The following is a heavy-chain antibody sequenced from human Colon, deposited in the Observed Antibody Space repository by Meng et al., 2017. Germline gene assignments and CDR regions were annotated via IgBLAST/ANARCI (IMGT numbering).Heavy chain of an antibody. CDR1: GGSISSGTYYW. Sequence: AQLQELGPGLVKPSQTLSLTCTVSGGSISSGTYYWMHWVRQAPGKGLVWVSRIGSDGTIRYGDSVKGRFTISRDDAKNTLYLQMDSLRAEDTAMYYCAKAIPDSGLAPWGQGTLVTVSS. CDR3: AKAIPDSGLAP. J-gene: IGHJ5*02. CDR2: IGSDGTI. D-gene: IGHD6-25*01. V-gene: IGHV3-74*01.